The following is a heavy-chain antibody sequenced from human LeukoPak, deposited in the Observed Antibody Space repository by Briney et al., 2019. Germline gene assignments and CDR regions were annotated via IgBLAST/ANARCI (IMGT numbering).Heavy chain of an antibody. CDR1: GFTFSSYE. Sequence: GGSLRLSCAASGFTFSSYEMNWVRQAPGKGLEWVSYISSSGSTIYYADSVKGRFTISRDNAKNSLYLQMNSLRAEDTAVYCCARALGGGYSPDAFDIWGQGTMVTVSS. V-gene: IGHV3-48*03. CDR3: ARALGGGYSPDAFDI. J-gene: IGHJ3*02. D-gene: IGHD2-15*01. CDR2: ISSSGSTI.